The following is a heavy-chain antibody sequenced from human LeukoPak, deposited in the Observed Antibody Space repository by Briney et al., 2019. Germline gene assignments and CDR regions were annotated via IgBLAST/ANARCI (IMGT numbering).Heavy chain of an antibody. CDR2: ISYDGSNK. D-gene: IGHD2-21*02. Sequence: GGSLRLSCAASGFTFSSYGMHWVRQAPGKGLEWVAVISYDGSNKYYADSVKGRFTISRDNSKNTLYLQMNSLRAEDTAVYYCARLPGGDSSSVVAFDIWGQGTMVTASS. J-gene: IGHJ3*02. V-gene: IGHV3-30*03. CDR1: GFTFSSYG. CDR3: ARLPGGDSSSVVAFDI.